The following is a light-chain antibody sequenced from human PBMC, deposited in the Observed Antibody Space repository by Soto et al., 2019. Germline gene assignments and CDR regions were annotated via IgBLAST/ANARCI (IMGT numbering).Light chain of an antibody. CDR2: AAS. CDR1: QTVSKNY. CDR3: QQYAVSPIT. J-gene: IGKJ5*01. V-gene: IGKV3-20*01. Sequence: EIVLTQSPVTLSLSPGDGATLSCRGSQTVSKNYLAWYQQKAGQAPRLVIYAASTRATGIPARLSGSGSGTDLNLTISRLEPEDFAVFYCQQYAVSPITFGQGTRLEIK.